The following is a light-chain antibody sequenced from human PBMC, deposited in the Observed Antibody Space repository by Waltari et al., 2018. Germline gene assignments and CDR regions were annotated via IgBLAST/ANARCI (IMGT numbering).Light chain of an antibody. J-gene: IGLJ3*02. CDR3: ISYTNTYTLGL. V-gene: IGLV2-14*03. CDR1: GSDLGAYDF. Sequence: QSALTQPASVSGSLGQSITISCTGSGSDLGAYDFVSWFQQYPGKPPKLIIYDVSTRPSEVSNRFSGSKSGNTASLAISGLQAEDEADYYCISYTNTYTLGLFGGGTKLTVL. CDR2: DVS.